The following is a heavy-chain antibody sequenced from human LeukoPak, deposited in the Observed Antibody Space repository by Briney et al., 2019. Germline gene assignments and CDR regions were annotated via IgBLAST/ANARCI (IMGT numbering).Heavy chain of an antibody. V-gene: IGHV3-23*01. J-gene: IGHJ4*02. CDR2: ISGSGGST. D-gene: IGHD3-22*01. CDR1: GFTFSSYA. Sequence: GGSLRLSCAASGFTFSSYAMSWVRQAPGKGLEWVSAISGSGGSTYYADSVKGRLTISRDNSKNTLYLQMNSLRAEDTAVYYCAKEWKDSSGYYYYFDYWGQGTLVTVSS. CDR3: AKEWKDSSGYYYYFDY.